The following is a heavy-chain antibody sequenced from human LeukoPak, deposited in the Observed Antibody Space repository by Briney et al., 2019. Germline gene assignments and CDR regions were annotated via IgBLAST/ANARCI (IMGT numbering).Heavy chain of an antibody. CDR3: ARDRDGYPD. D-gene: IGHD5-24*01. CDR2: IYTSGYT. J-gene: IGHJ4*02. Sequence: SETLSLTCTVSGGSISSGSYYWSWIRQPAGKGLEWVGRIYTSGYTNYNPSLKSRVSISVDTSKNQFSLKLSSVTAADTAVYYCARDRDGYPDWGQGTLVTVSS. V-gene: IGHV4-61*02. CDR1: GGSISSGSYY.